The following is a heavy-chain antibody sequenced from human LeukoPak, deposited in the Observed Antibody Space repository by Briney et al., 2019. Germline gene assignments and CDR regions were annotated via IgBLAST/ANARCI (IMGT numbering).Heavy chain of an antibody. J-gene: IGHJ4*02. Sequence: PSETLSLTXTVSGGSISSSTYYWGWIRQAPGKGLEWMGSINYSGSTYSNPSLKSRVTTSVDTSKNHFSLRLSSVTAADTAVYYCARQLPDAKVHFRPNRAYFDYWGQGVLVTVAS. CDR3: ARQLPDAKVHFRPNRAYFDY. V-gene: IGHV4-39*01. CDR1: GGSISSSTYY. D-gene: IGHD1-1*01. CDR2: INYSGST.